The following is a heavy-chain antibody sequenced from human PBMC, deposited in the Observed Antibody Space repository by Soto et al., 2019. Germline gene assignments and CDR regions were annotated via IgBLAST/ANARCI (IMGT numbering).Heavy chain of an antibody. V-gene: IGHV3-21*01. CDR2: ISSSSSYI. CDR3: ARDARDWYFDL. CDR1: GFTFSSYS. D-gene: IGHD2-15*01. J-gene: IGHJ2*01. Sequence: EVQLVESGGGLVKPGGSLRLSCAASGFTFSSYSMNWVRQAPGKGLEWVSSISSSSSYIYYADSVKGRFTISRDNAKNSLYLRMNSLRAEDTAVYYCARDARDWYFDLWGRGTLVTVSS.